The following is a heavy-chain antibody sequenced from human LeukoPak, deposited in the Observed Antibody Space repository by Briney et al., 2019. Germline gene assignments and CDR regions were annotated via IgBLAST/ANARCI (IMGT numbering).Heavy chain of an antibody. V-gene: IGHV3-53*01. J-gene: IGHJ4*02. CDR2: IYSGGST. Sequence: PGGSLRLSCAASGFTVSSNYMSWVRQAPGKGLEWVSVIYSGGSTYYADSVKGRFTISRDNSKITLYLQMNSLRAEDTAVYYCAREPRRDYFDYWGQGTLVTVSS. D-gene: IGHD1-14*01. CDR3: AREPRRDYFDY. CDR1: GFTVSSNY.